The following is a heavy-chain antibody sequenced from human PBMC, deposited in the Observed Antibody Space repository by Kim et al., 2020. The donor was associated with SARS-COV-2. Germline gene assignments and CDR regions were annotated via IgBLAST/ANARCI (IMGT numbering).Heavy chain of an antibody. V-gene: IGHV3-11*06. Sequence: TYYADSVKGRFTISRDNAKNSLYLQMNSLGDEDTAVYYCAKIYCSSTTCPWGQGTMVTVSS. CDR2: T. D-gene: IGHD2-2*01. CDR3: AKIYCSSTTCP. J-gene: IGHJ3*01.